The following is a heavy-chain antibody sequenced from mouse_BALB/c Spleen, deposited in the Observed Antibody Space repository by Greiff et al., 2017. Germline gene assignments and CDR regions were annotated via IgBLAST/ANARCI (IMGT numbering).Heavy chain of an antibody. D-gene: IGHD1-1*01. V-gene: IGHV5-6-5*01. CDR1: GFTFSSYA. J-gene: IGHJ4*01. CDR3: ARESSSHYYAMDY. Sequence: EVQLQQSGGGLVKPGGSLKLSCAASGFTFSSYAMSWVRQTPEKRLEWVASISSGGSTYYPDSVKGRFTISRDNARNILYLQMSSLRSEDTAMYYCARESSSHYYAMDYWGQGTSVTVSS. CDR2: ISSGGST.